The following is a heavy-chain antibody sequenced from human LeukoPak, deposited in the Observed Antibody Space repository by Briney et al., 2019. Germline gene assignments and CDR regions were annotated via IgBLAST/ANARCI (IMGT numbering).Heavy chain of an antibody. J-gene: IGHJ4*02. D-gene: IGHD3-10*01. V-gene: IGHV1-46*01. CDR1: GGTFSSHA. CDR2: INPSGGST. Sequence: ASVKVSCKASGGTFSSHAIAWVRQAPGQGLEWMGIINPSGGSTSYAQKFQGRVTMTRDMSTSTVYMELSSLRSEDTAVYYCARVRGEGFDYWGQGTLVTVSS. CDR3: ARVRGEGFDY.